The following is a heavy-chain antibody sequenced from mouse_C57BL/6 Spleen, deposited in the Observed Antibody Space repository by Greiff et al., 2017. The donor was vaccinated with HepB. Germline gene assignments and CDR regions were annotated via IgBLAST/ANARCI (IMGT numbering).Heavy chain of an antibody. CDR3: ARGGPLVYFDY. V-gene: IGHV5-17*01. Sequence: DVMLVESGGGLVKPGGSLKLSCAASGFTFSDYGMHWVRQAPEKGLEWVAYISSGSSTIYYADTVKGRFTISRDNAKNTLFLQMTSLRSEDTAMYYCARGGPLVYFDYWGQGTTLTVSS. J-gene: IGHJ2*01. CDR1: GFTFSDYG. D-gene: IGHD3-3*01. CDR2: ISSGSSTI.